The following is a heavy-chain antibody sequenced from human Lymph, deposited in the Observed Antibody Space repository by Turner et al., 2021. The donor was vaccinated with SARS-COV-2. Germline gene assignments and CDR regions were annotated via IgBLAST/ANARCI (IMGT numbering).Heavy chain of an antibody. CDR3: ARVKGYNGYDLRYYYGMDV. J-gene: IGHJ6*02. V-gene: IGHV3-33*01. D-gene: IGHD5-12*01. CDR1: GFTFRSYG. Sequence: QVQLVASGGGVVQPGRSLRLPCAASGFTFRSYGMHWVRPAPGKGLEWVAVRWYDGSNKYYADSVKGRFTISRDNSKNTLYLQMNSLRAEDTAVYYCARVKGYNGYDLRYYYGMDVWGQGTTVTVSS. CDR2: RWYDGSNK.